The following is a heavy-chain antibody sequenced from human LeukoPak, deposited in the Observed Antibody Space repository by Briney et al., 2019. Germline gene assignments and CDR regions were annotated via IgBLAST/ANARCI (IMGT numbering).Heavy chain of an antibody. CDR2: INHSGNT. CDR3: VTEPGYCTGGRCYGGWFDP. V-gene: IGHV4-34*01. J-gene: IGHJ5*02. D-gene: IGHD2-15*01. Sequence: SETLSLTCAVYGGSFSGYYWSWIRQAPGKGLEWIGEINHSGNTNYNPSLKSRVTISVGTSKNQFSLKLSSVTAADTAVYYCVTEPGYCTGGRCYGGWFDPWGQGTLVTVSS. CDR1: GGSFSGYY.